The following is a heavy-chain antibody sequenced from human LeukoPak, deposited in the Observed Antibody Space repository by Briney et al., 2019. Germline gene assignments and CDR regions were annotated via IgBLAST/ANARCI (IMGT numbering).Heavy chain of an antibody. CDR1: GGSFSGYY. Sequence: SETLSLTCAVYGGSFSGYYWSWIRQPPGKGLEWIGRIYTSGSTNYNPSLKSRVTISVDTSKNQFSLKLSSVTAADTAVYYCARSWFGETKLDYWGQGTLVTVSS. J-gene: IGHJ4*02. CDR2: IYTSGST. D-gene: IGHD3-10*01. CDR3: ARSWFGETKLDY. V-gene: IGHV4-4*08.